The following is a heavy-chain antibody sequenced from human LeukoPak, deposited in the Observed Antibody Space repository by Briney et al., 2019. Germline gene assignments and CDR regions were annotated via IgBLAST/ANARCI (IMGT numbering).Heavy chain of an antibody. Sequence: GGSLRLSCAASGFTFSDYYMSWIRQAPGKGLEWVSYISSSGSTIYYADSVKGRFTISRDNAKNSLYLQMNSLRAEDTAVYYCARDLEPSSGSTFDCWGQGTLVTVSS. V-gene: IGHV3-11*01. D-gene: IGHD3-3*01. CDR3: ARDLEPSSGSTFDC. CDR1: GFTFSDYY. CDR2: ISSSGSTI. J-gene: IGHJ4*02.